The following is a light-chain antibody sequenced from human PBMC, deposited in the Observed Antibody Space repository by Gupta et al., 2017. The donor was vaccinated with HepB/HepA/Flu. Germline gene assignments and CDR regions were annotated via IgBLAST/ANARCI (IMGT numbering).Light chain of an antibody. Sequence: QSVLTQPPSVSAAPGQKVTISCSGSSSNIGNNYVTWPQQLPGTGPNLLIYYNNKRPSGIPDRFSGSKSGTSATLGITGLQTGDEADYYCGTWDSSMSAGVFGGGTKLTVL. V-gene: IGLV1-51*01. J-gene: IGLJ3*02. CDR2: YNN. CDR3: GTWDSSMSAGV. CDR1: SSNIGNNY.